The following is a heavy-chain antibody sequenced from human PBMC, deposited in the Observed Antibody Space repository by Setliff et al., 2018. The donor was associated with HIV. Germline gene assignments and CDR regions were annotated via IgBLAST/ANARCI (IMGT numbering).Heavy chain of an antibody. CDR2: INHSGST. Sequence: SETLSLTCAVYGGSFSGYYWSWIRQPPGKGLEWIGEINHSGSTNYNPSLKSRVTITVDTSKNQFSMKLSSVTAAGTAVDYCNIYYYYYMDVWGKGTTVTVSS. J-gene: IGHJ6*03. CDR3: NIYYYYYMDV. CDR1: GGSFSGYY. V-gene: IGHV4-34*01.